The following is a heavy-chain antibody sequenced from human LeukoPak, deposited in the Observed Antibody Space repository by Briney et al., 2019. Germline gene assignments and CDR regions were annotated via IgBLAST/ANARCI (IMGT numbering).Heavy chain of an antibody. J-gene: IGHJ4*02. CDR3: ARPSSIFGGGLDYFDY. CDR2: IRGSGDST. Sequence: GGSLRPSCAASGFTFSSYAMSWVRQAPGKGLEWVSAIRGSGDSTYYADSVKGRFTISRDNSKNTLYLQMNSLRAEDTAVYYCARPSSIFGGGLDYFDYWGQGTLVTVSS. CDR1: GFTFSSYA. D-gene: IGHD3-3*01. V-gene: IGHV3-23*01.